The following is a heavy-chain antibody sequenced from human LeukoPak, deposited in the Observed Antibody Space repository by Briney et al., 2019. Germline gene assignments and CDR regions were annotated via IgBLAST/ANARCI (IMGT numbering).Heavy chain of an antibody. CDR1: GFTFSSYS. D-gene: IGHD6-13*01. J-gene: IGHJ3*02. CDR2: ISSSSSTI. V-gene: IGHV3-48*01. Sequence: QTGGSLRLSCAASGFTFSSYSMNWVRQAPGKGLEWVSYISSSSSTIYYADSVKGRFTISRDNGKNSLYLQMNSLRAEDTAVYYCASQLGDASDIWGQGTMVTVSS. CDR3: ASQLGDASDI.